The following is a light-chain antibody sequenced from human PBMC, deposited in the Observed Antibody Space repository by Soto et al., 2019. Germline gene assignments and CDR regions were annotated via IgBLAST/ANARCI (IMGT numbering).Light chain of an antibody. CDR2: KAS. CDR3: QQYNSYSRT. Sequence: DIPMTQSPSTLSASVGDRVTITCRASQSISSWLAWYQQKPGKAPKLLIYKASSLESGVPSRFSGSGSGTEFTLTISSLQPDDFATCYCQQYNSYSRTFGQGTKLEIK. J-gene: IGKJ2*01. V-gene: IGKV1-5*03. CDR1: QSISSW.